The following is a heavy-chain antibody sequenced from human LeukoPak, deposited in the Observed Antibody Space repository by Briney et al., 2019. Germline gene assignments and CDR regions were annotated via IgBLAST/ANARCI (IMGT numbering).Heavy chain of an antibody. V-gene: IGHV4-59*01. Sequence: SETLSLTCTVSGGSISSYYWSWIRQPAGKGLEWIGYIYYSGSTNYNPSLKSRVTISIDTSKNQFSLKLSSVTAADTAVYYCARGGYSYGYELDYWGQGTLVTVSS. CDR2: IYYSGST. J-gene: IGHJ4*02. CDR1: GGSISSYY. CDR3: ARGGYSYGYELDY. D-gene: IGHD5-18*01.